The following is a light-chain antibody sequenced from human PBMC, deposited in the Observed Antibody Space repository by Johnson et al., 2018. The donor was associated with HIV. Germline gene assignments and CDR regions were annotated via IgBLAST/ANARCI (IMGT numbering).Light chain of an antibody. CDR1: SSNIGNNY. Sequence: QSVLTQPPSVSAAPGQKVTISCSGSSSNIGNNYVSWYQQLPGTAPKLLIYENEKRPSGIPDRFSGPKSGTSPTLDITGLQTGDEADYYCGTWVSSRSVLYVFGTGTKVTVL. V-gene: IGLV1-51*01. J-gene: IGLJ1*01. CDR3: GTWVSSRSVLYV. CDR2: ENE.